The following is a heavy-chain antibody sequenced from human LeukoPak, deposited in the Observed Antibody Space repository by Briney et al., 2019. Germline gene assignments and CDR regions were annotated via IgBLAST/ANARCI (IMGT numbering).Heavy chain of an antibody. V-gene: IGHV1-18*04. J-gene: IGHJ4*02. Sequence: ASVKVSCKASGYTFTGYYMHWVRQAPGQGLEWMGGIIPIFGTANYAQKLQGRVTMTTDTSTSTAYMELRSLRSDDTAVYYCATYETGAFDYWGQGTLVTVSS. CDR2: IIPIFGTA. CDR3: ATYETGAFDY. D-gene: IGHD2-8*01. CDR1: GYTFTGYY.